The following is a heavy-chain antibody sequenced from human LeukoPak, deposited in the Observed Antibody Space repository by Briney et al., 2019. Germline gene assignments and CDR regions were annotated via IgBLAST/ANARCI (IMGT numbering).Heavy chain of an antibody. V-gene: IGHV1-2*02. CDR2: IDPNSGGT. J-gene: IGHJ6*03. CDR3: ARDLIVVGATYRYYYYYMDV. D-gene: IGHD1-26*01. Sequence: ASVNVSCKASGYTFTAYYIHWVRQAPGQGLEWMGWIDPNSGGTNYAQKFQGRVTMTRDTSISTAYMELSRLRSDDTAVYYCARDLIVVGATYRYYYYYMDVWGKGTTVTVSS. CDR1: GYTFTAYY.